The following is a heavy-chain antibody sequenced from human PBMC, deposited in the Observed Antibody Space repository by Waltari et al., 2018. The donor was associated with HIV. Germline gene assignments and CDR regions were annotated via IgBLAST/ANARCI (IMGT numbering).Heavy chain of an antibody. J-gene: IGHJ4*02. D-gene: IGHD2-15*01. CDR3: ARGESVAVSNIPPGYRFDF. V-gene: IGHV1-2*06. Sequence: VQLVQSGAELKTPGASVAFSSTASGYSFTAYYLPWVRQAPGQGLQWMGRINPISGSTNIPLTFQGRITMTRDTSSGAVFTELRGLKFNDTALYYCARGESVAVSNIPPGYRFDFWGQGTLITVSS. CDR2: INPISGST. CDR1: GYSFTAYY.